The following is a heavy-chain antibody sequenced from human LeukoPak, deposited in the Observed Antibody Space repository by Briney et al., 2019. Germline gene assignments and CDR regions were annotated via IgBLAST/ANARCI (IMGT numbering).Heavy chain of an antibody. D-gene: IGHD4-17*01. CDR3: ARGFYGDYVFDY. CDR1: GDSISSYY. V-gene: IGHV4-4*07. J-gene: IGHJ4*02. Sequence: TETLSLTCTVSGDSISSYYWSWIRQPAGKGLEWLGRIYTSGTTNYNPSLKSRVTMSVDTSKNQFSLNLSSVTAADTAVYYCARGFYGDYVFDYWGQGTLVTVSS. CDR2: IYTSGTT.